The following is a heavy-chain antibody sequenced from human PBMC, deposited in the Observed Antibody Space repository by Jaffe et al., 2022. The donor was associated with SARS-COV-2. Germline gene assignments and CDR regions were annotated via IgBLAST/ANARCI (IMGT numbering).Heavy chain of an antibody. D-gene: IGHD4-17*01. Sequence: QVQLQESGPGLVKPSQTLSLTCTVSGGSISSGDYYWSWIRQPPGKGLEWIGYIYYSGSTYYNPSLKSRVTISVDTSKNQFSLKLSSVTAADTAVYYCARETSHYGDYSGGWFDPWGQGTLVTVSS. CDR1: GGSISSGDYY. CDR3: ARETSHYGDYSGGWFDP. CDR2: IYYSGST. J-gene: IGHJ5*02. V-gene: IGHV4-30-4*01.